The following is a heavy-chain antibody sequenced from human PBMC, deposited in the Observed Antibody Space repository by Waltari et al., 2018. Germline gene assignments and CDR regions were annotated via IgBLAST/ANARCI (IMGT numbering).Heavy chain of an antibody. D-gene: IGHD3-22*01. CDR3: AHSRYSDSSWDIEEYFQH. V-gene: IGHV2-5*01. Sequence: QITLKESGPTLVKPTQTLTLPCTFSGFSLSTGGVVVGWIRQPPGKALEWLALIYCNDDRRYRPSLKSRLTITKDTSKNQVVLTMTNMDPVDTATYYCAHSRYSDSSWDIEEYFQHWGQGTLVTVSS. CDR2: IYCNDDR. CDR1: GFSLSTGGVV. J-gene: IGHJ1*01.